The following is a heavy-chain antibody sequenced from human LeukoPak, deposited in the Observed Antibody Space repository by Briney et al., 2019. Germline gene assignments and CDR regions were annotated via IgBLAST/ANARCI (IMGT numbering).Heavy chain of an antibody. Sequence: PGGSLRLSCAASGFTFSSYAMSWVRQAPGKGLEWVSAISGSGGSTYYADSVKGRFTISRDNSKNTLYLQMNSLRAEDTAVYYCAKDLAYCGGDFYGKVKGDCGYFQHWGQGTLVTVSS. CDR2: ISGSGGST. CDR3: AKDLAYCGGDFYGKVKGDCGYFQH. D-gene: IGHD2-21*02. V-gene: IGHV3-23*01. CDR1: GFTFSSYA. J-gene: IGHJ1*01.